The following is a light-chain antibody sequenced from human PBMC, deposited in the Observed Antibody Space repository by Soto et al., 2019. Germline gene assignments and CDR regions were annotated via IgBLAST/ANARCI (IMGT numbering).Light chain of an antibody. CDR3: QQRVNWPPIT. CDR1: HSIATY. Sequence: EVVLTQSRDTLSLSPGETANPSLTASHSIATYLAWYQLEPGQPPRLLIYDASNRATDVPARFSGSGSGTDFTLTINSLEPEDFAVYYCQQRVNWPPITFGQGTRLDIK. V-gene: IGKV3-11*01. J-gene: IGKJ5*01. CDR2: DAS.